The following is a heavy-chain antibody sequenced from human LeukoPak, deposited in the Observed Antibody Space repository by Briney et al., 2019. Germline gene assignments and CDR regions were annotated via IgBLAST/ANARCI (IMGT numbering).Heavy chain of an antibody. D-gene: IGHD6-19*01. Sequence: KPSETLSLTCTVSGGSISSSSYYWGWIRQPPGKGLEWIGSIYYSGSTYYNPSLKSRVTISVDTSKNQFSLKLSSVTAADTAVYYCARVVRDSSGWDACDYWGQGTLVTVSS. CDR3: ARVVRDSSGWDACDY. CDR2: IYYSGST. V-gene: IGHV4-39*07. CDR1: GGSISSSSYY. J-gene: IGHJ4*02.